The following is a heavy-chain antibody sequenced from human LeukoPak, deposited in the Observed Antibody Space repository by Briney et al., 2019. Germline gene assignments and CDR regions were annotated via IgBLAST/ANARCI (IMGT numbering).Heavy chain of an antibody. CDR3: ARLGSGAGRWDFDY. J-gene: IGHJ4*02. CDR2: IYYSGNT. V-gene: IGHV4-61*05. CDR1: GGSISSSSYY. D-gene: IGHD4-23*01. Sequence: SETLSLTCTVSGGSISSSSYYWGWIRQPPGKGLEWIGYIYYSGNTNYNPSLKSRVTISVDTSKNQFSLKLSSVTAADTAVYYCARLGSGAGRWDFDYWGQGTLVTVSS.